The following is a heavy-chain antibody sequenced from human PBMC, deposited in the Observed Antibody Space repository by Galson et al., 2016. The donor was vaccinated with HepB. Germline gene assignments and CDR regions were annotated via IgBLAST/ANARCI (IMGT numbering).Heavy chain of an antibody. CDR3: ARGGKSDVYITAPDDLFFDL. CDR2: ISGGGGDT. V-gene: IGHV3-23*01. D-gene: IGHD6-13*01. Sequence: SLRLSCAASGFTFSTYAMNWVRQAPGKGLEYVSGISGGGGDTYYADSGKGRFTISRDNSKNSLYLQMNSLRAEDTAVYYCARGGKSDVYITAPDDLFFDLWGRGTLSLSPQ. CDR1: GFTFSTYA. J-gene: IGHJ2*01.